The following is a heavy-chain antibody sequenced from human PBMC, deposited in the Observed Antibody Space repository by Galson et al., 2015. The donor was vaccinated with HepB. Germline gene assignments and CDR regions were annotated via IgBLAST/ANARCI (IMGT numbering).Heavy chain of an antibody. CDR3: ARESPGYSSGWSYWYFDL. V-gene: IGHV6-1*01. Sequence: CAISGDSVSSNSAAWNWIRQSPSRGLEWLGRTYYRSKWYNDYAVSVKSRITINPDTSKNQFSLQQNSMSPEDTAVYYCARESPGYSSGWSYWYFDLWGRGTLVTVSS. CDR1: GDSVSSNSAA. D-gene: IGHD6-19*01. CDR2: TYYRSKWYN. J-gene: IGHJ2*01.